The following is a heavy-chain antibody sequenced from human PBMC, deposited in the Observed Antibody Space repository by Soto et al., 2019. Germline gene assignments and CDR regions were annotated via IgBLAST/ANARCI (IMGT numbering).Heavy chain of an antibody. CDR3: AKDQKLLWFGDYYYMDV. Sequence: GGSLRLSCAASGFTFSSYAMSWVRQAPGKGLEWVSAISGSGGSTYYADSVKGRFTISRDNSKKTLYLQMNSLRAEDTAVYYCAKDQKLLWFGDYYYMDVWGKGTTVTVSS. CDR1: GFTFSSYA. D-gene: IGHD3-10*01. J-gene: IGHJ6*03. CDR2: ISGSGGST. V-gene: IGHV3-23*01.